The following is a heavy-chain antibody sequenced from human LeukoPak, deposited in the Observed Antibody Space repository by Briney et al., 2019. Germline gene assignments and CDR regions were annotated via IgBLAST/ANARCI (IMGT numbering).Heavy chain of an antibody. V-gene: IGHV3-48*04. J-gene: IGHJ4*02. CDR2: ISSSSTI. D-gene: IGHD6-13*01. CDR1: GFTFSSYS. Sequence: GGSLRLSCAASGFTFSSYSMNWVRQAPGKGLEWVSYISSSSTIYYADSVKGRFTISRDNAKNSLYLQMNSLRAEDTAVYYCAREEAALFDYWGQGTLVTVSS. CDR3: AREEAALFDY.